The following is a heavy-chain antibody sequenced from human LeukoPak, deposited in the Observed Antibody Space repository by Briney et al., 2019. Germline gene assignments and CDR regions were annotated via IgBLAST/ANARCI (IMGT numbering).Heavy chain of an antibody. CDR1: GFTFSSYA. V-gene: IGHV3-33*08. CDR3: ASAAGPFDN. D-gene: IGHD6-13*01. J-gene: IGHJ4*02. Sequence: GRSLRLSCAASGFTFSSYAMHWVRQAPGKGLEWVAVIWFDGSNKYYADSVKGRFTISRDNSKNTLYLQMNSLRAEDTAVYYCASAAGPFDNWGQGTLVTVSS. CDR2: IWFDGSNK.